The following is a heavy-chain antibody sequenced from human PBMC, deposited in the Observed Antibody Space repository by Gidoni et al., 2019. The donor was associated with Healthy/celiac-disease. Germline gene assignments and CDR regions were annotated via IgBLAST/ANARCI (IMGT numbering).Heavy chain of an antibody. V-gene: IGHV4-39*01. CDR2: IYYSGST. CDR3: ARRGSGWPFDY. D-gene: IGHD6-19*01. J-gene: IGHJ4*02. Sequence: QLQLQESGPGLVKPSATLSLTCTVSGGSISSSSYYWGWIRQPPGKGLEWIGSIYYSGSTYYNPSLKSRVTISVDTSKNQFSLKLSSVTAADTAVYYCARRGSGWPFDYWGQGTLVTVSS. CDR1: GGSISSSSYY.